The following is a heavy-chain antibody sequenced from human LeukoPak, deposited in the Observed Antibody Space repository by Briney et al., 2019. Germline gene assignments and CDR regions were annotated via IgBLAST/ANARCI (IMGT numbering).Heavy chain of an antibody. D-gene: IGHD5-12*01. J-gene: IGHJ4*02. CDR1: GYIFNNFY. Sequence: VASVKVSCKASGYIFNNFYVHWVRQAPGQGLEWVGIINPTSGRASNAQKFQGRVTMTTDMSTSTLHMELTSLTSEDTAVYYCASGTKTGYTGYDWNYWGQGSLVSVSS. CDR2: INPTSGRA. CDR3: ASGTKTGYTGYDWNY. V-gene: IGHV1-46*02.